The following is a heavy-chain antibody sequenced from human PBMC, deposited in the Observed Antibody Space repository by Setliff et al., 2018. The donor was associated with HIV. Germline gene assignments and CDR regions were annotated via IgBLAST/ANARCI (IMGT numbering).Heavy chain of an antibody. D-gene: IGHD6-25*01. CDR3: ARVLPYNSALDN. Sequence: PGGSLRLSCAASGFTFSSYEMNWVRQAPGKRPEWVSTLSGSGDSYHADSVKGRFTLSRDTSKNTMYLQMNSLRREDTAVYYCARVLPYNSALDNWGQGTLVTVSS. J-gene: IGHJ4*02. V-gene: IGHV3-66*02. CDR1: GFTFSSYE. CDR2: LSGSGDS.